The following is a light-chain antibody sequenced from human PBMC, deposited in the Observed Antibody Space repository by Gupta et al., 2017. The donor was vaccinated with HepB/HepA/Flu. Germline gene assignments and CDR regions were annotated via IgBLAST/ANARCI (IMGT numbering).Light chain of an antibody. CDR3: LLESRKHPGST. CDR1: QSVNSRD. V-gene: IGKV3-20*01. Sequence: EIVLTQSPGTLSLSPGERATLSCRGGQSVNSRDLAWYQQRRGQAPRVLISAAYSRANGSTDRCSRSEYQTDCXLTIITXEPDDFEIYYCLLESRKHPGSTFGXGTKLEI. J-gene: IGKJ2*01. CDR2: AAY.